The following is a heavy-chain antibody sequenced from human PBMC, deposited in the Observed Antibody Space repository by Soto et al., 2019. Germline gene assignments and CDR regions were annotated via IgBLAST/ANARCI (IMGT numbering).Heavy chain of an antibody. J-gene: IGHJ4*02. Sequence: GESLKISCKGSGYSFTSYWIGGVRQMPGKGLEWMGIIYPGDSDTRYSPSFQGQVTISADKSISTAYLQWSSLKASDTAMYYCARLGNSGSTRDYFDYWGQGTLVTVSS. CDR3: ARLGNSGSTRDYFDY. CDR1: GYSFTSYW. D-gene: IGHD3-10*01. CDR2: IYPGDSDT. V-gene: IGHV5-51*01.